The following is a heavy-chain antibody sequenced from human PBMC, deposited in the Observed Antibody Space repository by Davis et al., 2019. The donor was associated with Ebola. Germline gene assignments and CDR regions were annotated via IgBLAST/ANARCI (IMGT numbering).Heavy chain of an antibody. CDR3: ARDIATAGVILDY. J-gene: IGHJ4*02. Sequence: PGGSLRLSCAASASTFRGHGMHWVRQVPGRGLEWVAVIWHDGSKKYYGDSVKGQFTISRDDSKNTLYLQMDSLRAEDTAVYYCARDIATAGVILDYWGQGTLVIVSS. V-gene: IGHV3-33*01. D-gene: IGHD6-13*01. CDR1: ASTFRGHG. CDR2: IWHDGSKK.